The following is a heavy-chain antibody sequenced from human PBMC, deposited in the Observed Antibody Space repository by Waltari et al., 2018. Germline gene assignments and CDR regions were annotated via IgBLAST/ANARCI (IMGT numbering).Heavy chain of an antibody. CDR2: IYYSGST. D-gene: IGHD2-21*01. Sequence: VQLQESGPGLVKPSETLTLTCTVSGCSISSYSWRRIRQPPGKGLELIGYIYYSGSTNYNPSLKSRVTISVDTSKNQFSLKLSSVTAADTAVYYCASAVGGERDYWGQGTLVTVSS. V-gene: IGHV4-59*08. CDR3: ASAVGGERDY. CDR1: GCSISSYS. J-gene: IGHJ4*02.